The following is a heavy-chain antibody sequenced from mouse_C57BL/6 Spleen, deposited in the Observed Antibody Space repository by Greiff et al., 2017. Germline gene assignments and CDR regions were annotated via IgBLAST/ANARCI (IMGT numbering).Heavy chain of an antibody. D-gene: IGHD1-1*01. V-gene: IGHV1-52*01. CDR3: ARFGPLLGGYFDV. CDR2: IDPSDSET. J-gene: IGHJ1*03. CDR1: GYTFTSYC. Sequence: QVQLQQPGAELVRPGSSVKLSCKASGYTFTSYCMHWVKQRPIQGLEWIGNIDPSDSETHYNQKFKDKATLTVDKSSSTAYLQLSSVTSDDWAVYYCARFGPLLGGYFDVWGTGTTVTVSS.